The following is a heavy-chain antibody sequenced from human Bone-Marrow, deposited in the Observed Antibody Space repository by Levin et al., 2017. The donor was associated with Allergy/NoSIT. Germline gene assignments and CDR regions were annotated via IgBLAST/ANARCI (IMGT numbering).Heavy chain of an antibody. J-gene: IGHJ5*02. Sequence: GESLKISCKASGYTFASYDIAWVRQATGQGLEWIGWMNPNAGNTAYAQRFQGRVTMTRNTAITTAYMELRSLRSDDTAVYYCATRVGSAHLDPWGQGTLVTVSS. CDR3: ATRVGSAHLDP. CDR2: MNPNAGNT. V-gene: IGHV1-8*01. CDR1: GYTFASYD. D-gene: IGHD6-25*01.